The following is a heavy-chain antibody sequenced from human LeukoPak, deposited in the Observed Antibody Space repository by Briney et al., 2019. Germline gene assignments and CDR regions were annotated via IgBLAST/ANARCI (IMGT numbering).Heavy chain of an antibody. Sequence: SETLSLTCIVSSGSINNHYWSWIRQPPGKGLEWIGYIYDSWNTNYNPSLKSRVTISIDTSKNQFPLNLTSVTAADTAVYYCARDQIGYGLDYWGRGTLVTVSS. CDR1: SGSINNHY. CDR2: IYDSWNT. V-gene: IGHV4-59*11. J-gene: IGHJ4*02. CDR3: ARDQIGYGLDY. D-gene: IGHD5-18*01.